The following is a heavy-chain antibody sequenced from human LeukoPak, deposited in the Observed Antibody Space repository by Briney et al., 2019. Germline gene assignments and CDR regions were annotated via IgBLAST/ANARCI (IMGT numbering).Heavy chain of an antibody. V-gene: IGHV3-21*01. CDR3: ARDLSGIAGYTYGRGIDY. J-gene: IGHJ4*02. CDR1: GFTFSSYN. D-gene: IGHD5-18*01. CDR2: ISSSSNYI. Sequence: GGSLRLSCAASGFTFSSYNMNWVRQAPGKGLEWVSSISSSSNYIYYADSVKGRFTISRDNAKTSLYLQMNSLRAEDTAVYYCARDLSGIAGYTYGRGIDYWGQGTLVTVSS.